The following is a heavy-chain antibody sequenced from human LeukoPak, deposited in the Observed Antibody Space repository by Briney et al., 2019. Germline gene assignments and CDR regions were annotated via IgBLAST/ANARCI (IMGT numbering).Heavy chain of an antibody. D-gene: IGHD2-2*02. CDR3: ARGVGYCSSTSCYNRWGPYFDY. J-gene: IGHJ4*02. CDR1: GFTFSNYW. V-gene: IGHV3-7*01. CDR2: IKTDGSEK. Sequence: PGGSLRLSCEGSGFTFSNYWMGWVRQAPGKGLQWVANIKTDGSEKYYVDSVKGRFTISRDNAKNSLYLQMNSLRAEDTAVYYCARGVGYCSSTSCYNRWGPYFDYWGQGTLVTVSS.